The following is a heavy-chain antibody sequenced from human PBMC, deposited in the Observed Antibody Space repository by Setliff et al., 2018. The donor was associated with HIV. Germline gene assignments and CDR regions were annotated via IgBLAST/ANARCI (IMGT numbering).Heavy chain of an antibody. CDR1: GGSISSYS. Sequence: SETLSLTCTVSGGSISSYSWSWIRQPPGKGLEWIGYIYTSGSTNYNPSLKSRVTISVDTSENQFSLKLTSVTAADTAMYFCARDATSEGYMDVWGKGTTVTSP. J-gene: IGHJ6*03. CDR2: IYTSGST. CDR3: ARDATSEGYMDV. V-gene: IGHV4-4*08.